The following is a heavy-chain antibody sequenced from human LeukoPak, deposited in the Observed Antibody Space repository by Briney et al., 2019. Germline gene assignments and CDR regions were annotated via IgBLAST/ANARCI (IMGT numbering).Heavy chain of an antibody. D-gene: IGHD5-24*01. CDR1: GGSFSSYY. J-gene: IGHJ4*02. CDR3: ARHLATAFDFDY. CDR2: IYSSGTT. Sequence: PSETLSLTCTVSGGSFSSYYWSWIRQPPGKGLEWIGYIYSSGTTNYNPSLKGRGTISIDTSKNQFSLKLTSVTAADTAVYYCARHLATAFDFDYWGQGTLVTVSS. V-gene: IGHV4-59*08.